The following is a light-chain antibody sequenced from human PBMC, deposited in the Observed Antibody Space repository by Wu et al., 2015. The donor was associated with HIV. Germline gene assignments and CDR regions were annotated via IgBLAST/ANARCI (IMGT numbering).Light chain of an antibody. Sequence: EIVLTQSPGTLSLTPGERATLSCRASQSVSSSYLAWYQQKPGQAPRLLIYGASSRAAGIPDRFRGSGSGTDFTLTVNRLEPEDFAVYYCQQRRYWPLYTFGQGTKLEIK. CDR1: QSVSSSY. V-gene: IGKV3D-20*02. CDR3: QQRRYWPLYT. J-gene: IGKJ2*01. CDR2: GAS.